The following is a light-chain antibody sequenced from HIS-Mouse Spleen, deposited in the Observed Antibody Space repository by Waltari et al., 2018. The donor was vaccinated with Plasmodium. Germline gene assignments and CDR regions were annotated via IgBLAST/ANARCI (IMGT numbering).Light chain of an antibody. J-gene: IGLJ2*01. CDR1: KLGYKY. CDR2: QDS. V-gene: IGLV3-1*01. Sequence: SYELTQPPSVSVSPGQTASITCSGDKLGYKYACWYQQKPGQSPVRVIYQDSKRPSGIPGRFAGSNYGNTATLTIGGTQAMDEADYYCKAWDSSTVVFGGGTKLTVL. CDR3: KAWDSSTVV.